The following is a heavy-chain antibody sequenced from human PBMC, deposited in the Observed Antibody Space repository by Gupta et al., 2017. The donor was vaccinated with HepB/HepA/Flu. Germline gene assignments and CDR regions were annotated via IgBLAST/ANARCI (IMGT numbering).Heavy chain of an antibody. Sequence: EVQLVESGGGLVKPGGSLRLSCAASGFTFSSYSMNWVRQAPGKGLEWVSSISSSSSYIYYADSVKGRFTISRDNAKNSLYLQMNSLRAEDTAVYYCARDLPEWELLEGGLDYWGQGTLVTVSS. CDR2: ISSSSSYI. J-gene: IGHJ4*02. CDR3: ARDLPEWELLEGGLDY. CDR1: GFTFSSYS. D-gene: IGHD1-26*01. V-gene: IGHV3-21*01.